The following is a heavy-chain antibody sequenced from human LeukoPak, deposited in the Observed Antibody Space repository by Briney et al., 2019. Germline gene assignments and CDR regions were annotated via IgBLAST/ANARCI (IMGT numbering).Heavy chain of an antibody. Sequence: ASVKVSCKASGYTFTSYGISWVRQAPGQGLEWMGWIIAYNGNTNYAQKLQGRVTMTTDTSTSTAYMELRSLRSDDTAVYYCARDPGCSGGSCYLITYYYYYGMDVWGQGTTVTVSS. J-gene: IGHJ6*02. CDR2: IIAYNGNT. CDR3: ARDPGCSGGSCYLITYYYYYGMDV. V-gene: IGHV1-18*01. CDR1: GYTFTSYG. D-gene: IGHD2-15*01.